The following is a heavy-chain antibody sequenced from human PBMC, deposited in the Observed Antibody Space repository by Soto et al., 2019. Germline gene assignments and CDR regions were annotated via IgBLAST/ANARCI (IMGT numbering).Heavy chain of an antibody. D-gene: IGHD6-13*01. CDR3: ARDVGYSSSWYDYYYYGMDV. CDR2: INAGNGNT. Sequence: GASVKVSCKASGYTFTSYAMHWVRQAPGQRLEWMGWINAGNGNTKYSQKFQGRVTITRDTSASTAYMELSSLRSEDTAVYYCARDVGYSSSWYDYYYYGMDVWGQGTTVTV. V-gene: IGHV1-3*01. J-gene: IGHJ6*02. CDR1: GYTFTSYA.